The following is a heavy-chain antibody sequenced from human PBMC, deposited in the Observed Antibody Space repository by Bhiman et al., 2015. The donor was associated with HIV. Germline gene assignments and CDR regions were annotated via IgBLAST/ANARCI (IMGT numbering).Heavy chain of an antibody. CDR2: INWNGGRT. CDR3: ARRGYCLTTSCGRYFDY. J-gene: IGHJ4*02. V-gene: IGHV3-20*04. Sequence: EVQLVESGGGLVQPGRSLRLSCAASGFTFDEYAMHWVRQAPGKGLEWVSDINWNGGRTNYADSVKGRFTISRDNAKNSLYLQVNSLRAEDTAFYYCARRGYCLTTSCGRYFDYWGQGMLVTVSS. CDR1: GFTFDEYA. D-gene: IGHD2-2*01.